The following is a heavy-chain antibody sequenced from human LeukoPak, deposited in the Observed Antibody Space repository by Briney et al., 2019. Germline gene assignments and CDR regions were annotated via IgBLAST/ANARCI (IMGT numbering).Heavy chain of an antibody. J-gene: IGHJ3*02. D-gene: IGHD4-17*01. Sequence: GASVKVSCKASGYTFTGYYMHWVRQAPGQGLERMGRITPNSGGTNYAQKFQGRVTMTRDTSISTAYMELSRLRSDDTAVYYCARDLIYGDYAFDIRGQGTMVTVSS. V-gene: IGHV1-2*06. CDR2: ITPNSGGT. CDR1: GYTFTGYY. CDR3: ARDLIYGDYAFDI.